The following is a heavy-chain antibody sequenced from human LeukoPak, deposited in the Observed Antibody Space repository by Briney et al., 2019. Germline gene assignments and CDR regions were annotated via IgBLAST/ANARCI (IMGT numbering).Heavy chain of an antibody. CDR2: IYYSGST. CDR1: GGSISRNNYY. V-gene: IGHV4-39*01. CDR3: ARVEMATITHIDY. J-gene: IGHJ4*02. Sequence: PSETLSLTCTVSGGSISRNNYYWDWIRQPPGKGLEYIGSIYYSGSTYYTPSLKSRVTISVDTSKNQFSLKLSSVTATDTAVYYCARVEMATITHIDYWGQGTLVTVSS. D-gene: IGHD5-24*01.